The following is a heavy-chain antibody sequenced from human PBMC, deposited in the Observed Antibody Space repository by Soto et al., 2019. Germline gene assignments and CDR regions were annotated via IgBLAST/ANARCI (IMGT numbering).Heavy chain of an antibody. Sequence: QVQLVQSGAEVKKPGASVKVSCKASGYTFTGYYMHWVRQAPGQGLEWMGWINPNSGGTNYAQKFQGWVTMTRDTSISTAYMELSRLRSDDTAVYYCARSIAVNYCSGGSCYHAFDYWGQGTLVTVSS. J-gene: IGHJ4*02. V-gene: IGHV1-2*04. D-gene: IGHD2-15*01. CDR2: INPNSGGT. CDR3: ARSIAVNYCSGGSCYHAFDY. CDR1: GYTFTGYY.